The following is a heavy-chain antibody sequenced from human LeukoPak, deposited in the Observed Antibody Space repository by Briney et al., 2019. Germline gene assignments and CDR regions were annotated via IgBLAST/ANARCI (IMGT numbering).Heavy chain of an antibody. Sequence: PSQTLSLTCTVSGGSISSGGYYWSWIRQHPGKGLEWIGYIYYSGSTYYNPSLKSRVTISVDTSKSQFSLKLSSVTAADTAVYYCAREFRTDYGDLYYFDYWGQGTLVSVSS. CDR1: GGSISSGGYY. CDR2: IYYSGST. D-gene: IGHD4-17*01. V-gene: IGHV4-31*03. J-gene: IGHJ4*02. CDR3: AREFRTDYGDLYYFDY.